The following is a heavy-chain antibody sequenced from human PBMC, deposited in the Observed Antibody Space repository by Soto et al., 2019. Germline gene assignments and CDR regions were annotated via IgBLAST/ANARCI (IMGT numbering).Heavy chain of an antibody. V-gene: IGHV1-18*01. CDR3: ARALRNGGMDV. D-gene: IGHD1-1*01. J-gene: IGHJ6*02. Sequence: ASVKVSCKASGGTFSSYAISWVRRAPGQGLEWMGWISAYNGNTNYAQKLQGRVTMTTDTSTSTAYMELRSLRSDDTAVYYCARALRNGGMDVWGQGTTVTVSS. CDR1: GGTFSSYA. CDR2: ISAYNGNT.